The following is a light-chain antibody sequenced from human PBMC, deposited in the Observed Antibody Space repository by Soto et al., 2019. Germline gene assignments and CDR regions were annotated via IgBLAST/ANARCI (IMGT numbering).Light chain of an antibody. J-gene: IGKJ2*02. CDR1: QSVSRF. Sequence: EIVMTQSPATLSVSPGERVTLSCRASQSVSRFLAWYQQRPGQAPRLLIYDTSTRATGVPARFSGSGSGTEFSLTISSLQSEDVAVYYCQQYDNWTPCTFGHGTKLEVK. CDR2: DTS. CDR3: QQYDNWTPCT. V-gene: IGKV3-15*01.